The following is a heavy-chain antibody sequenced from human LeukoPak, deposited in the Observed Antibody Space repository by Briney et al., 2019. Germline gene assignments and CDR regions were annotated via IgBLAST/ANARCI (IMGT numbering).Heavy chain of an antibody. CDR3: ATTRPYGTTWAGAFED. CDR2: VTSRRGT. CDR1: EFPLSTHG. D-gene: IGHD6-19*01. Sequence: GGSLRLSCAASEFPLSTHGLSWARQAPGKRLEWVSTVTSRRGTHYTDSVQGRFITSRDNSENTFVLEMNSLRAEDTAVYYCATTRPYGTTWAGAFEDWGQGTPVTVSS. V-gene: IGHV3-23*01. J-gene: IGHJ4*01.